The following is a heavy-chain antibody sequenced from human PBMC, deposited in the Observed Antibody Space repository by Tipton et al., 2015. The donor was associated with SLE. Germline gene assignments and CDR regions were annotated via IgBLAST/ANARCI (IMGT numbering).Heavy chain of an antibody. Sequence: QVQLVQSGPEVKKPGASVKVSCKASGYTFTSYGISWVRQAPGQGLEWMGWISAYNGNTNYAQKLQGRVTMTTDTSASTAYMELSSLRSEDMAVYYCARASVDFWSGYYPDYWGQGTLVTVSS. CDR1: GYTFTSYG. V-gene: IGHV1-18*03. CDR2: ISAYNGNT. CDR3: ARASVDFWSGYYPDY. D-gene: IGHD3-3*01. J-gene: IGHJ4*02.